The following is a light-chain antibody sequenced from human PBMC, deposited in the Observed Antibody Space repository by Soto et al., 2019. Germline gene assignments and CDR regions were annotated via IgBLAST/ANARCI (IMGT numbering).Light chain of an antibody. CDR2: DVS. V-gene: IGLV2-18*02. CDR1: SSDVGNSNG. Sequence: QSVLTQPPSVSGSPGQSVTISCTGTSSDVGNSNGVSWYQQPPGTAPKLMIYDVSNRPSGVPDRFSGSKSGNTASLTISGLQAEDEADYYCSSYTRSTTYVFGAGTKVTVL. CDR3: SSYTRSTTYV. J-gene: IGLJ1*01.